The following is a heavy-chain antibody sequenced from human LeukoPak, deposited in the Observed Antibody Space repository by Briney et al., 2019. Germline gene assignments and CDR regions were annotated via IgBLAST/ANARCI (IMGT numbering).Heavy chain of an antibody. CDR3: TKDLGSGYDSEAFDI. CDR2: IRYDGSNK. V-gene: IGHV3-30*02. Sequence: GGSLRLSCAASGFTFSSYGMHWVRQAPGKGPEWVAFIRYDGSNKYYADSVKGRFTISRDNSKNTLYLQMNSLRAEDTAVYYCTKDLGSGYDSEAFDIWGQGTMVTVSS. J-gene: IGHJ3*02. D-gene: IGHD5-12*01. CDR1: GFTFSSYG.